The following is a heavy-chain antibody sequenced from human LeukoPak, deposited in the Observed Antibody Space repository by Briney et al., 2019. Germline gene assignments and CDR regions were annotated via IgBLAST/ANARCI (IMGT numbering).Heavy chain of an antibody. V-gene: IGHV3-21*04. CDR1: GFTFRNYA. CDR3: AKDLEAYGSGSYYFDY. CDR2: ISSSSSYI. J-gene: IGHJ4*02. Sequence: GGSLRLSCVASGFTFRNYAMSWVRQAPGKGLEWVSSISSSSSYIYYADSVKGRFTISRDNAKNSLYLQMNSLRAEDTAVYYCAKDLEAYGSGSYYFDYWGQGTLVTVSS. D-gene: IGHD3-10*01.